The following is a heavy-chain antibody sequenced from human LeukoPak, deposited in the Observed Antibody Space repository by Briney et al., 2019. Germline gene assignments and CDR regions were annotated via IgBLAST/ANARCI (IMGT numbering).Heavy chain of an antibody. CDR1: GFTFSRFA. V-gene: IGHV3-21*05. CDR2: ISSSSSYT. D-gene: IGHD5-18*01. CDR3: ARGKAAAGYSYGPDY. Sequence: PGGSLRLSCAASGFTFSRFAMHWVRQAPGKGLEWVSYISSSSSYTNYADSVKGRFTISRDNAKNSLYLQMNSLRAEDTAVYYCARGKAAAGYSYGPDYWGQGTLVTVSS. J-gene: IGHJ4*02.